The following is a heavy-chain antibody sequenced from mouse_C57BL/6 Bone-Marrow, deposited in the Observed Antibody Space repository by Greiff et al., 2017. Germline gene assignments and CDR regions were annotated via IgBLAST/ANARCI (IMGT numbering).Heavy chain of an antibody. J-gene: IGHJ1*03. Sequence: EVKLVESGGGLVKPGGSLKLSCAASGFTFSIYAMSWVRQTPEKRLEWVATISDGGSYTYYPDNVKGRFTISRDNAKNNLYLQMSHLKSEDTAMYYCAREVTYDVWGTGTTVTVSS. D-gene: IGHD2-12*01. V-gene: IGHV5-4*01. CDR3: AREVTYDV. CDR2: ISDGGSYT. CDR1: GFTFSIYA.